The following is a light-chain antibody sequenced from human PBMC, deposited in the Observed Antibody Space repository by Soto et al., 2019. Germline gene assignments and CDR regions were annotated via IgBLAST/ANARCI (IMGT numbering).Light chain of an antibody. J-gene: IGKJ1*01. CDR2: DAS. Sequence: EVVLTQSPVTLSLSPWERATLSCRASQSVGKYLVWYQQKPGQAPRLLIYDASNRATGIPARFSGSGSGTDFTLTISSLEPEDVAVYYCQQRGNRPPWTFGQGTKVDIK. V-gene: IGKV3-11*01. CDR3: QQRGNRPPWT. CDR1: QSVGKY.